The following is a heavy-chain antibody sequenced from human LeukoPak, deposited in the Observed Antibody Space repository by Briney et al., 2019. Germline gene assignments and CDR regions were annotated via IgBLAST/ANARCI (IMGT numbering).Heavy chain of an antibody. D-gene: IGHD1-26*01. CDR1: GGSISSSSYY. CDR2: IYYSGST. J-gene: IGHJ6*03. V-gene: IGHV4-39*07. Sequence: PSETLSLTCTVSGGSISSSSYYWGWIRQPPGKGLEWIGSIYYSGSTYYNPSLKSRVTISVDTSKNQFSLKLSSVTAADTAVYYCARGGSVGATGYYYYHMDVWGKGTTVTVSS. CDR3: ARGGSVGATGYYYYHMDV.